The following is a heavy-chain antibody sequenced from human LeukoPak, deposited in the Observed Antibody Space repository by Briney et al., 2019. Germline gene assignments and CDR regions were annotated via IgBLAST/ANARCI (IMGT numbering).Heavy chain of an antibody. CDR2: INTMSGTT. Sequence: ASVKVSCKASGGTIRGFAINWVRQAPGEGFEWMGRINTMSGTTNYTQTLQGRVTMTTDESTTTAFMELSRLTAEDTAVYYCARGDDFLAAYNYMDVWGKGTSVSVCS. D-gene: IGHD3-9*01. CDR3: ARGDDFLAAYNYMDV. J-gene: IGHJ6*04. CDR1: GGTIRGFA. V-gene: IGHV1-69*05.